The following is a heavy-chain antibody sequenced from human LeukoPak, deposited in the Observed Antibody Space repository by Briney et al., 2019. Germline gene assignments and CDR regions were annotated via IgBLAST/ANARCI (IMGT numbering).Heavy chain of an antibody. V-gene: IGHV3-30*03. CDR1: GFTFSNYG. CDR2: ISYDGINK. J-gene: IGHJ4*02. D-gene: IGHD6-19*01. CDR3: ATAAPASGWYFDY. Sequence: GGSLRLSCAASGFTFSNYGMHWVRQAPGKGLEWVAVISYDGINKYYADSVKGRFTISRDISKNTLYLQMNSLRAEDTAVYYCATAAPASGWYFDYWGQGTLVTVSS.